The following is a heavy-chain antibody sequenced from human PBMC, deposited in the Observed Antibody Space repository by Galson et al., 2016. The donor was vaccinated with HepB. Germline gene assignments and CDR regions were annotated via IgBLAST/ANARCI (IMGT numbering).Heavy chain of an antibody. Sequence: SLRLSCAASGFIFRDYYMHCVRPPPGQGLAWVAHLSNVGLVYADSVNGRFTSSRDNAKNSLYLQMNSLRVEDTAVYYCARDRLGWVDPWGQGTLVTVSS. D-gene: IGHD3-16*01. CDR1: GFIFRDYY. V-gene: IGHV3-69-1*01. J-gene: IGHJ5*02. CDR3: ARDRLGWVDP. CDR2: LSNVGLV.